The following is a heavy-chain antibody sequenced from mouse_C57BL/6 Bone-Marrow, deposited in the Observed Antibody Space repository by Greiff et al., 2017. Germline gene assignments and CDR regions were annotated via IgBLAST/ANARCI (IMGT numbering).Heavy chain of an antibody. Sequence: EVQRVESGGGLVKPGGSLKLSCAASGFTFSSYAMSWVRQTPEKRLEWVATISDGGSYTYYPDNVKGRFTISRDNAKNSLYLQMSQLKSEDTTMYYCARVAATMITTWVCYWGRGTTRTVSA. V-gene: IGHV5-4*01. D-gene: IGHD2-4*01. J-gene: IGHJ2*01. CDR2: ISDGGSYT. CDR1: GFTFSSYA. CDR3: ARVAATMITTWVCY.